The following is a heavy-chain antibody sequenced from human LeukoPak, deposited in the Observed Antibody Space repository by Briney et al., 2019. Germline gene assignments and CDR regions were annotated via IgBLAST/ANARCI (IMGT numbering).Heavy chain of an antibody. CDR3: AKSRTYSYGYGTFDH. Sequence: GGSLRLSCAASGLTFSSYAMSWVRQAPGKGLEWVSAIIASGADTYYADSLKGRFAISRDNTKNILYLQMNSLRVDDTAIYYCAKSRTYSYGYGTFDHWGQGALVTAAS. CDR1: GLTFSSYA. CDR2: IIASGADT. V-gene: IGHV3-23*01. D-gene: IGHD5-18*01. J-gene: IGHJ4*02.